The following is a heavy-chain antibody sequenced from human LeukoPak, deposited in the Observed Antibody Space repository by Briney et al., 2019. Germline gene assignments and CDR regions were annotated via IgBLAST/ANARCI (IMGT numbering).Heavy chain of an antibody. Sequence: TPGRSLRPSLTASALTFGNAWMSWVRQAPGKRLGWVGGIENKASGGTTDYAAPVKGRFTISRDDSITTVYLKMNSLKTEDTVVYYCTAGTYNSSWFLGDDAFDIWGQGTMVTVSS. V-gene: IGHV3-15*04. J-gene: IGHJ3*02. CDR2: IENKASGGTT. D-gene: IGHD6-13*01. CDR3: TAGTYNSSWFLGDDAFDI. CDR1: ALTFGNAW.